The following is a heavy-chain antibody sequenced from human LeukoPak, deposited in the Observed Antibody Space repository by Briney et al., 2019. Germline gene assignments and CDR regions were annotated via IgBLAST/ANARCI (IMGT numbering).Heavy chain of an antibody. Sequence: ASVKVSCKASGYTFTGYYMYWVRQAPGQGLEWMGWINPNSGGTNYAQKFQGRVTMTRDTSISTAYMELSRLKSDDTVVYYCARRRSSNYPGPFDYWGQGTLVTVSS. D-gene: IGHD4-11*01. CDR3: ARRRSSNYPGPFDY. V-gene: IGHV1-2*02. J-gene: IGHJ4*02. CDR2: INPNSGGT. CDR1: GYTFTGYY.